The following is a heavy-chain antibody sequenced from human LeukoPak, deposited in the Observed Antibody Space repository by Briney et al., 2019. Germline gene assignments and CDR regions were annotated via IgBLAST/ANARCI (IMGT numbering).Heavy chain of an antibody. CDR1: GFTFSNAW. D-gene: IGHD6-6*01. CDR2: IKSKTDGGTT. J-gene: IGHJ4*02. Sequence: GGSLRLSCAASGFTFSNAWMSWVRQAPGKGLEWVGRIKSKTDGGTTDYAAPVKGRFTISRDDSKNTLYLQMNSLKTEDTAVYYCTTHRGSSSSSIRVDYWGQGTLVTVSS. CDR3: TTHRGSSSSSIRVDY. V-gene: IGHV3-15*01.